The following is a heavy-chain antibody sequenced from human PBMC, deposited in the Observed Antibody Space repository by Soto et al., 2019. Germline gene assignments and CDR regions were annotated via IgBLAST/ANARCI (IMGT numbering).Heavy chain of an antibody. Sequence: QVQLQESGPGLVKPSGTLSLTCAVSGGSISSSNWWSWVRQPPGKGLEWIGEIYHSGSTNYNPSRTSRVTISVDKSKNQFSLKLSSVTAADTAVYYCASVRGGYYYAMDVWGQGTTVTVSS. CDR3: ASVRGGYYYAMDV. J-gene: IGHJ6*02. CDR1: GGSISSSNW. D-gene: IGHD3-10*02. V-gene: IGHV4-4*02. CDR2: IYHSGST.